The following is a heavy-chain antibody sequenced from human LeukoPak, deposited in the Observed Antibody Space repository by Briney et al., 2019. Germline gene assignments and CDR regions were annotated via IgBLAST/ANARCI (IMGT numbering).Heavy chain of an antibody. CDR1: GGSISSGGYY. D-gene: IGHD3-22*01. J-gene: IGHJ6*02. CDR3: ARDSHDSSGYRLDV. CDR2: IYHSGST. Sequence: SQTLSLTCTVSGGSISSGGYYWSWIRQPPGKGLEWIGYIYHSGSTYYNPSLKSRVTISVDRSKNQFSLKLSSVTVADTAVYYCARDSHDSSGYRLDVWGQGTTVTVSS. V-gene: IGHV4-30-2*01.